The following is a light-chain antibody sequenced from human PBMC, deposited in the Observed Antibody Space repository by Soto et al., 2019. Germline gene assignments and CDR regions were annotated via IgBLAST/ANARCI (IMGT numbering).Light chain of an antibody. Sequence: EIVLTQSPGTLSLSPGERATLSCRASLTVSSSYLAWYQQKPGQAPRLLIYGASSRATGIPDRFTGSGPGPAFTLTISRLEPEDSAVYYCPQYGSSPPYSFGQGTKLEIK. CDR3: PQYGSSPPYS. J-gene: IGKJ2*01. CDR2: GAS. CDR1: LTVSSSY. V-gene: IGKV3-20*01.